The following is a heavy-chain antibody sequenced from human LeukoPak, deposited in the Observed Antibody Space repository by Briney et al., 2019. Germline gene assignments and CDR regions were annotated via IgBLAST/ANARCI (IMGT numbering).Heavy chain of an antibody. CDR2: IRNDENNK. CDR3: AKNQYSSSWYTRFDY. D-gene: IGHD6-13*01. V-gene: IGHV3-30*02. Sequence: GGSLRLSCAASGFTFSNYGMHWVRQASGKGLEWVAFIRNDENNKYYADSVKGRFTISRDNSKNTLYLQMNSLRAEDTAVYYCAKNQYSSSWYTRFDYWGQGTLVTVSS. CDR1: GFTFSNYG. J-gene: IGHJ4*02.